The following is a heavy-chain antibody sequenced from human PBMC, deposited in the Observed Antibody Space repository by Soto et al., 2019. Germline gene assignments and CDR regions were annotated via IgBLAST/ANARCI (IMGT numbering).Heavy chain of an antibody. Sequence: QVQLQESGPGLVKPSGTLSLTCAVSNGSITSGNWWSWVRQPPGKGLEWTGDIYQTGSTNYNPSLRSRVFISVDKSKNNFSLSLSSVTAADTAVYFCARVWGALAPIAGWFGPWGRGILVTVSS. V-gene: IGHV4-4*02. D-gene: IGHD3-16*01. CDR2: IYQTGST. CDR1: NGSITSGNW. CDR3: ARVWGALAPIAGWFGP. J-gene: IGHJ5*02.